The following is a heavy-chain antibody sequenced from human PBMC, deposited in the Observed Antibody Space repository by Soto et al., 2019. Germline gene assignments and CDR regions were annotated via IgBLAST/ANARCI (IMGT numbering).Heavy chain of an antibody. V-gene: IGHV5-10-1*01. CDR2: IDPSDSYT. Sequence: PGESLKISCKGSGYSFTSYWISWVRQMPGKVLERMGRIDPSDSYTNYSPSFQGHVTISADKSISTAYLQWSSLKASDTAMYYCARINDYGDYVYLGLGYWGQGXLVTVYS. D-gene: IGHD4-17*01. CDR3: ARINDYGDYVYLGLGY. J-gene: IGHJ4*02. CDR1: GYSFTSYW.